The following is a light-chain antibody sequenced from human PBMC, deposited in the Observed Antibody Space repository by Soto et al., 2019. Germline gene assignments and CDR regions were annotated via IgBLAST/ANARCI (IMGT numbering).Light chain of an antibody. Sequence: QSALTQPPSASGSPGQSVTISCTGTSSDVGGYNFVSWYRQHPGKAPKLMISEVSKRPSGVPDRFSGSKSGNTASLIVSGLQPEDEADYYYTSYAGSNSVVFGGGTKLTVL. CDR3: TSYAGSNSVV. CDR1: SSDVGGYNF. CDR2: EVS. J-gene: IGLJ2*01. V-gene: IGLV2-8*01.